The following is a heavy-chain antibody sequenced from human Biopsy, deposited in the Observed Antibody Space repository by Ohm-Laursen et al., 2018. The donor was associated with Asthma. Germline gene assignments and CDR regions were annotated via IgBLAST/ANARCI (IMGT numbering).Heavy chain of an antibody. D-gene: IGHD1-26*01. CDR1: GYTFINYA. Sequence: GASVKVSCKASGYTFINYAIHWVRQAPGQRLEWMGWINAGNGNTKYSQKFQGRVTISRDTSASTAYMDLSSLRSEDTAVYYCARAGALIVGATMGYWGQGTLVTVSS. V-gene: IGHV1-3*01. J-gene: IGHJ4*02. CDR3: ARAGALIVGATMGY. CDR2: INAGNGNT.